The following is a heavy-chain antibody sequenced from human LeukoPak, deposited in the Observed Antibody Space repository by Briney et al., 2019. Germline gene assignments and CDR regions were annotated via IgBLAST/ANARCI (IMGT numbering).Heavy chain of an antibody. V-gene: IGHV3-13*01. CDR2: IGTAGDI. CDR1: GFTFSNYD. CDR3: AKDWNVSGWYGRLSY. Sequence: GGSLRLSCAASGFTFSNYDMHWVRQATGKGLEWVSGIGTAGDIYYPGSVKGRFTISRDNSKNTLYLQMNSLRAEDTAVYYCAKDWNVSGWYGRLSYWGQGTLVTVSS. D-gene: IGHD6-19*01. J-gene: IGHJ4*02.